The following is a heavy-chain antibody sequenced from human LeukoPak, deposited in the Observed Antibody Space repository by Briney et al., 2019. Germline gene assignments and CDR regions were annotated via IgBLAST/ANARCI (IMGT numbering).Heavy chain of an antibody. Sequence: GGSLRLSCAASGFTFSSSAMSWVRQVPGKGLEWVSVISGGGGRTYYGDSVKGRFTISRDNSKNTVYLQMNSLRAEDTAVYYCAKDVRDIVVLIDTYMYWGQGTLVTVSS. V-gene: IGHV3-23*01. D-gene: IGHD2-21*01. J-gene: IGHJ4*02. CDR2: ISGGGGRT. CDR1: GFTFSSSA. CDR3: AKDVRDIVVLIDTYMY.